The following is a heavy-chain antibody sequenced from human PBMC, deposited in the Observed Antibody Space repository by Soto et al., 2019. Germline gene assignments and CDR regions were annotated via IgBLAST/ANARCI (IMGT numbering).Heavy chain of an antibody. J-gene: IGHJ3*02. D-gene: IGHD2-15*01. Sequence: PPASVKVSCKASGGTFSSYAISWVRQAPGQGLEWMGGIIPIFGTANYAQKFQGRVTITADESTSTAYMELSSLRSEDTAVYYCARDGCSGGSCYSGPAFDIWGQGTMVTVSS. V-gene: IGHV1-69*13. CDR3: ARDGCSGGSCYSGPAFDI. CDR2: IIPIFGTA. CDR1: GGTFSSYA.